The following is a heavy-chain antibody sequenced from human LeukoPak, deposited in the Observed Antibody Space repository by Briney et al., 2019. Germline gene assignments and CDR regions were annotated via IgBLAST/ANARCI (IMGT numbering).Heavy chain of an antibody. CDR3: ARGIQHYYDSSGYEYYMDV. J-gene: IGHJ6*03. CDR2: ISAYNGNT. D-gene: IGHD3-22*01. CDR1: GYTFTRYG. V-gene: IGHV1-18*01. Sequence: ASVKVSCKASGYTFTRYGISWVRQAPGQGLEWMGWISAYNGNTNYAQKLQGRVTMTTDTSTSTAYMELRSLRSDDPAVYYCARGIQHYYDSSGYEYYMDVWGKGTTVTISS.